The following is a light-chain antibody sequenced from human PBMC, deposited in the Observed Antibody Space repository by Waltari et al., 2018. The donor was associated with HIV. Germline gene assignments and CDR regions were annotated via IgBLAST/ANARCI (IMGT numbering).Light chain of an antibody. CDR1: SSDIGYYDY. CDR3: SSYTRRGTVV. V-gene: IGLV2-14*03. CDR2: EVT. J-gene: IGLJ2*01. Sequence: QSALTQPASVSGSPGQSIVLPCTGSSSDIGYYDYVSWYQQYPGQDPKALIYEVTSRPSGTSSRFSGSKSATTAFLAISKLQTDDEADYFCSSYTRRGTVVFGGGTRLTVL.